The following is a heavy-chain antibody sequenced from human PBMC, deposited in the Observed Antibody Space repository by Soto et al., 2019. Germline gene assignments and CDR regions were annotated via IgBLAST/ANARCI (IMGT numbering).Heavy chain of an antibody. CDR3: ARDRGAQIVDY. J-gene: IGHJ4*02. Sequence: QVQLVQSGAEVKKPGASVKVSCKASGYTFISSGISWVRLAHGQGLEWMGWISGYNGNTKYAQKLQGRVTMTTDTSTSTAYMELRSLRADDTAVYYCARDRGAQIVDYWGQGTLVTVSS. D-gene: IGHD3-10*01. V-gene: IGHV1-18*01. CDR2: ISGYNGNT. CDR1: GYTFISSG.